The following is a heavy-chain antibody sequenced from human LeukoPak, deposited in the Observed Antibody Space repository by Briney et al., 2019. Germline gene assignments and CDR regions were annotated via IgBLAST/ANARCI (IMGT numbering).Heavy chain of an antibody. Sequence: VGTLRLSCAASGFTLSSYRKSWVRQAPGKGLEWVANIKYDGSLKSSVDPAKGRFTFSRDNAKTSLYLQMNSLRVEDRALYFCPREFQLGGRYSSAWGKGTTVIVSS. CDR1: GFTLSSYR. V-gene: IGHV3-7*03. CDR3: PREFQLGGRYSSA. J-gene: IGHJ6*04. D-gene: IGHD1-1*01. CDR2: IKYDGSLK.